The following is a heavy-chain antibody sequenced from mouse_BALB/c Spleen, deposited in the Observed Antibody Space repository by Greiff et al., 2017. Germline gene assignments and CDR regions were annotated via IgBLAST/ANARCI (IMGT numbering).Heavy chain of an antibody. D-gene: IGHD2-14*01. CDR2: ISSGGST. V-gene: IGHV5-6-5*01. Sequence: EVHLVESGGGLVKPGGSLKLSCAASGFTFSSYAMSWVRQTPEKRLEWVASISSGGSTYYPDSVKGRFTISRDNARNILYLQMSSLRSEDTAMYYCARGKVYYRYDDAYYAMDYWGQGTSVTVSS. J-gene: IGHJ4*01. CDR3: ARGKVYYRYDDAYYAMDY. CDR1: GFTFSSYA.